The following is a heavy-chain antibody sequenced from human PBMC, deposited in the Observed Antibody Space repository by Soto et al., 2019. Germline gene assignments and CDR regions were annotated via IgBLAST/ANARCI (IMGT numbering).Heavy chain of an antibody. J-gene: IGHJ6*02. D-gene: IGHD2-2*02. V-gene: IGHV1-69*13. Sequence: VKVSCKASGGTFSSYAISWVRQAPGQGLEWMGGIIPIFGTANYAQKFQGRVTITADESTSTAYMELSSLRSEDTAVYYCARDLVVVVTDAIRYYYGMDVWGQGTTVTVYS. CDR2: IIPIFGTA. CDR1: GGTFSSYA. CDR3: ARDLVVVVTDAIRYYYGMDV.